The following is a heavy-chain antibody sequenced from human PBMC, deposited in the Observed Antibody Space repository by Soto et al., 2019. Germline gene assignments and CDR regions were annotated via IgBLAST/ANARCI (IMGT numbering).Heavy chain of an antibody. CDR3: ASVRSTYYYDSSGYYLDY. D-gene: IGHD3-22*01. Sequence: QVQLVQSGAEVKKPGSSVKVSCKASGGTFSSYAISWVRQAPGQGLEWMGGIIPIFGTANYAQKFQGRVTITADESTSTSYMELSSLRSEDTAVYYCASVRSTYYYDSSGYYLDYWGQGTLVTVSS. CDR2: IIPIFGTA. J-gene: IGHJ4*02. CDR1: GGTFSSYA. V-gene: IGHV1-69*01.